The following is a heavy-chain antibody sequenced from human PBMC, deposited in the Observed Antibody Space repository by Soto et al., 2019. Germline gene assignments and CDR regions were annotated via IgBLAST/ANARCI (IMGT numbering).Heavy chain of an antibody. D-gene: IGHD3-16*01. CDR1: GFTFSSYW. J-gene: IGHJ5*02. CDR2: IYSDGTRT. V-gene: IGHV3-74*01. Sequence: EVQLVESGGGLVQPGGSLRLSCAASGFTFSSYWMHWVRQTPGKGLVWVSRIYSDGTRTNFADSVKGRFTISRYNSKNTRHLQMNSRTVDDTAVYFWARGGLGGYWFDPWGQGTLVTVSS. CDR3: ARGGLGGYWFDP.